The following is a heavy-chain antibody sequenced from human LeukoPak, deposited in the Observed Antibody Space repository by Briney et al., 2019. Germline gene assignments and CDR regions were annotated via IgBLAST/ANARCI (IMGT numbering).Heavy chain of an antibody. V-gene: IGHV4-4*09. CDR2: IYTGGST. J-gene: IGHJ4*02. CDR3: ARSRGWSGSQYFDY. CDR1: GGSINNYW. D-gene: IGHD3-3*01. Sequence: SETLSLTCSVSGGSINNYWWSWIRQPPGKGLEWIGYIYTGGSTNYNPSLKSRVTISVDTSKNQFSLKLSSVTAADTAVYYCARSRGWSGSQYFDYWGQGTLVTVSS.